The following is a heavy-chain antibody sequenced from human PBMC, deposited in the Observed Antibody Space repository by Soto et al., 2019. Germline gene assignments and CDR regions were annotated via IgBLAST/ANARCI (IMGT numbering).Heavy chain of an antibody. Sequence: GESLKISCKGSGYSFSTYWITWVRQMPGKGLEWMGKIDPSDSYTKYSPPFQGHVTISVDKSNSTAYLQWSRLKASDTAMYYCARRGGFGELLSPWGQGTQVTVSS. CDR1: GYSFSTYW. D-gene: IGHD3-10*01. J-gene: IGHJ5*02. CDR2: IDPSDSYT. CDR3: ARRGGFGELLSP. V-gene: IGHV5-10-1*01.